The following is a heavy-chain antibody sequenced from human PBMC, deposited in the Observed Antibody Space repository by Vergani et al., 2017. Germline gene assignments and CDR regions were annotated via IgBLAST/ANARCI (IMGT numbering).Heavy chain of an antibody. V-gene: IGHV4-59*01. Sequence: QLQLQESGPGLVKPSETLSLTCTVSGGSISSYYWSWIRQPPGKGLEWIGYIYYSGSTNYNPSLKSRVTISVDTSKNQFSLKLSSVTAADTAVYYCARERGDYYGMDVWGQGTTVTVSS. CDR1: GGSISSYY. CDR3: ARERGDYYGMDV. J-gene: IGHJ6*02. CDR2: IYYSGST. D-gene: IGHD3-16*01.